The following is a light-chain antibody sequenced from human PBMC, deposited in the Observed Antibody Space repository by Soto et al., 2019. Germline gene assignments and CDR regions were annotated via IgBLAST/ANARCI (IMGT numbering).Light chain of an antibody. J-gene: IGLJ3*02. CDR1: SPNIGSQF. Sequence: QSVLPQPPAASGTPGQRVTISCFGSSPNIGSQFVYWYQQLPEAAPKLLIYKTNQRPPGVPDRFSGSKSGASASLAISGLRTEDEADYYCASWDDSLRWVFGGGTKLTVL. CDR2: KTN. CDR3: ASWDDSLRWV. V-gene: IGLV1-47*01.